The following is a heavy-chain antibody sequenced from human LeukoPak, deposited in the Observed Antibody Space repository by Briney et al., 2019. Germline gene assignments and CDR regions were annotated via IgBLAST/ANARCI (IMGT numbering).Heavy chain of an antibody. V-gene: IGHV1-24*01. Sequence: GASVKVSYKASGGTFSSYAISWVRQAPGQGLEWMGGFDPEYGETIYAQKFQGRVTMTEDTSTDTAYMELSSLRSEDTAVYYCATGIQLWPDFDYWGQGTLVTVSS. D-gene: IGHD5-18*01. J-gene: IGHJ4*02. CDR3: ATGIQLWPDFDY. CDR2: FDPEYGET. CDR1: GGTFSSYA.